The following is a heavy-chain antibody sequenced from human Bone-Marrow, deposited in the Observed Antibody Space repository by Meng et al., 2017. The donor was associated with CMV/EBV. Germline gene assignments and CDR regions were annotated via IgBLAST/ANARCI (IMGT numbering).Heavy chain of an antibody. CDR2: IWYDGSNK. Sequence: RYGMHWVRQAPGKGLEWVAVIWYDGSNKYYADSVKGRFTISRDNSKNTLYLQMNSLRAEDTAVYYCARVRYQNCSGGSCYSERFDYWGQGTLVTVSS. CDR3: ARVRYQNCSGGSCYSERFDY. J-gene: IGHJ4*02. V-gene: IGHV3-33*01. CDR1: RYG. D-gene: IGHD2-15*01.